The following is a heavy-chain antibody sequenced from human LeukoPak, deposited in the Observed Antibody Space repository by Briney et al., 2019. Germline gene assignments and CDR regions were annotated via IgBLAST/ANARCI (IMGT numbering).Heavy chain of an antibody. CDR2: INHSGST. J-gene: IGHJ4*02. CDR1: GGSFSGYY. CDR3: ARGIVVMVYATFDY. D-gene: IGHD2-8*01. V-gene: IGHV4-34*01. Sequence: SETLSLTCAVYGGSFSGYYWSWIRQPPGKGLEWIGEINHSGSTNYNPSLKSRVTISVDTSKNQFSLNLSSVTAADTAVYYCARGIVVMVYATFDYWGQGTLVTVSS.